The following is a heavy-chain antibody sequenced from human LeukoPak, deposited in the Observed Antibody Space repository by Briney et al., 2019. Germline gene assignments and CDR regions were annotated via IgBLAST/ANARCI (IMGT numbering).Heavy chain of an antibody. Sequence: ASVKVSCKVSGYTLTELSMHWVRQAPGKGLEWMGGFDPEDGETIYAQKFQGRVTMTTDTSTSTAYMELRSLRSDDTAVYYCARDSAYGSGNFDPWGQGTLVTVSS. CDR3: ARDSAYGSGNFDP. D-gene: IGHD3-10*01. CDR2: FDPEDGET. V-gene: IGHV1-24*01. CDR1: GYTLTELS. J-gene: IGHJ5*02.